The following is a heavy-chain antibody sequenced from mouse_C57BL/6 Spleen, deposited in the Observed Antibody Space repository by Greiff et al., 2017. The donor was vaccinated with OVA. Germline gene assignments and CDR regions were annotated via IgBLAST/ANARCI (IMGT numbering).Heavy chain of an antibody. D-gene: IGHD1-1*01. Sequence: EVQLQQSGPELVKPGASVKISCKASGYTFTDYYMNWVKQSHGKSLEWIGDINPNNGGTSYNQKFKGKATLTVDKSSSTAYMELRSLTSEDSAVYYGARYHGSRYYAMDYWGQGTSVTVSS. J-gene: IGHJ4*01. CDR2: INPNNGGT. V-gene: IGHV1-26*01. CDR1: GYTFTDYY. CDR3: ARYHGSRYYAMDY.